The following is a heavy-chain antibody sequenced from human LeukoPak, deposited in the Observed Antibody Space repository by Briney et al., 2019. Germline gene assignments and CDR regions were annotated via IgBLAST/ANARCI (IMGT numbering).Heavy chain of an antibody. Sequence: SETLSLTCAVYGGSFSGYYWSWIRQPPGKGLEWIGEINHGGSTNYHPSLKSRVTISVDTSKNQFSLKLSSVTAADTAVYYCARGSGTWVTWGQGTLVTVSS. CDR1: GGSFSGYY. CDR3: ARGSGTWVT. D-gene: IGHD2-21*01. CDR2: INHGGST. V-gene: IGHV4-34*01. J-gene: IGHJ5*02.